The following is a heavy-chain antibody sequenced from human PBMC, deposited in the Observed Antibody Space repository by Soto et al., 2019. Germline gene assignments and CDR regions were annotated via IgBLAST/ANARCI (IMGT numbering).Heavy chain of an antibody. CDR2: IYYSGST. CDR3: ARTPPKGNWFDP. V-gene: IGHV4-31*03. Sequence: SEILSLTCTVSGGSISSGGYYWSWIRQHPGKGLEWIGYIYYSGSTYYNPSLKSRVTISVDTSKNQFSLKLSSVTAADAAVYYCARTPPKGNWFDPWGQGTLVNVSS. J-gene: IGHJ5*02. CDR1: GGSISSGGYY.